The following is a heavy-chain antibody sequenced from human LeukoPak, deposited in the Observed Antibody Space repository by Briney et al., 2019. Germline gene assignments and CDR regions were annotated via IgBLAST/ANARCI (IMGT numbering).Heavy chain of an antibody. CDR1: GGSISSGGYY. D-gene: IGHD6-25*01. CDR2: IYYSGST. J-gene: IGHJ4*02. Sequence: PSETLSLTCTVSGGSISSGGYYWSWIRQHPGKGLEWIGYIYYSGSTYYNPSLKSRVTISVDTSKNQFSLKLSSVTAADTAVYYCARDSALTFDYWGQGTLVTVSS. V-gene: IGHV4-31*03. CDR3: ARDSALTFDY.